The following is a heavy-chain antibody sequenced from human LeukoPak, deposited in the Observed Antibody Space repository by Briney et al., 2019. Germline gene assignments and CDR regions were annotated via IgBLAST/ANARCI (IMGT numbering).Heavy chain of an antibody. CDR3: ARDYRSRYMDV. CDR2: IDHSGST. CDR1: GGSFSGYY. V-gene: IGHV4-34*01. J-gene: IGHJ6*03. Sequence: SETLSLTCAVYGGSFSGYYWSWIRQPPGKGLEWIGEIDHSGSTNYNPSLKSRVTISVDTSKNQFSLKLNSVTAADTAVYYCARDYRSRYMDVWGKGTTVTVSS. D-gene: IGHD3-10*01.